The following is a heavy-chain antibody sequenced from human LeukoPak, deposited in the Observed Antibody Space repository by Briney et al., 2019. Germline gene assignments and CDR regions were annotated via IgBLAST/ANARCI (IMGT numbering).Heavy chain of an antibody. CDR2: IYYSGST. V-gene: IGHV4-59*01. CDR3: ARGVGGTDV. Sequence: PSETLSLTCTVSGGSISSYYWSWIRQPPGKGLERIGCIYYSGSTNYNPSLKSRVTISVDTSKNQFSLKLSSVTAADTAVYYCARGVGGTDVWGQGTTVTVSS. CDR1: GGSISSYY. J-gene: IGHJ6*02.